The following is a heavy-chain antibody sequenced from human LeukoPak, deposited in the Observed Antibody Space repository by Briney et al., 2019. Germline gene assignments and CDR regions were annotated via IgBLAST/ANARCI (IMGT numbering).Heavy chain of an antibody. J-gene: IGHJ5*02. CDR1: GFTFSTSA. Sequence: GGSLRLSCSASGFTFSTSAMHWVRPAPGKGLEYVSAISSNGGSTYYADSVKGRFTISRDNSKNTLHLQMSSLRAEDTAVYYCVGVRWFGGSNWFDPWGQGTLVTVSS. D-gene: IGHD3-10*01. CDR3: VGVRWFGGSNWFDP. V-gene: IGHV3-64D*09. CDR2: ISSNGGST.